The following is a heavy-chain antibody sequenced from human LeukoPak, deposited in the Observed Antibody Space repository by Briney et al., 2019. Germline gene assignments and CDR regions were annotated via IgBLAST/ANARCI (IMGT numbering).Heavy chain of an antibody. CDR2: ISGSGGGT. J-gene: IGHJ5*02. D-gene: IGHD1-26*01. V-gene: IGHV3-23*01. CDR1: GFTFSTYA. CDR3: ARGLVGGASNWFDP. Sequence: GGSLRLSCAASGFTFSTYAMSWVRQTPGKGLDWVSTISGSGGGTYYADSVKGRFTISRDNSKNTLYLQMNSLRAEDTAMYYCARGLVGGASNWFDPWGQGTLVTVSS.